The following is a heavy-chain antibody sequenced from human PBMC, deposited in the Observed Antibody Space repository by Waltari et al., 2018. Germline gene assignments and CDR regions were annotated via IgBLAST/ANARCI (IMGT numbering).Heavy chain of an antibody. Sequence: QVQLVQSGSELKKPGASVNIPCKASGNTYNLYAINWVRQAPGKGLEWMGGFDPEDGETIYAQKFQGRVTMTEDTSTDTAYMELSSLRSEDTAVYYCATESGETSFDYWGQGTLVTVSS. D-gene: IGHD3-16*01. V-gene: IGHV1-24*01. CDR1: GNTYNLYA. J-gene: IGHJ4*02. CDR2: FDPEDGET. CDR3: ATESGETSFDY.